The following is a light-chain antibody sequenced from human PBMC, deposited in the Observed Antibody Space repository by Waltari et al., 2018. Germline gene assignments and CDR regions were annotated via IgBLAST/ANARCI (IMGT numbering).Light chain of an antibody. CDR3: SSYTTGSTLVV. CDR1: RHDVGAYDY. CDR2: DVS. Sequence: QSALTQPASVSGSPGQPITISCTGTRHDVGAYDYVSCYQQPPGKAPKLMIYDVSNRPSGVSNRFSGSKSGNTASLTISGLQAEDEADYYCSSYTTGSTLVVFGGGTKLTVL. J-gene: IGLJ2*01. V-gene: IGLV2-14*03.